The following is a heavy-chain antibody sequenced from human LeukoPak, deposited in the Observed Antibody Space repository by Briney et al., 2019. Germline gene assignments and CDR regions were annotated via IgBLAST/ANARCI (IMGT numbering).Heavy chain of an antibody. D-gene: IGHD1-7*01. CDR3: AKNPGYNWNYGYFDD. V-gene: IGHV3-23*01. CDR1: GFSFGSYA. Sequence: GGSLRLSCAVSGFSFGSYAMSWVRQVPGKGLEWVSGVSGGGGITAYADSVKGRFTISRDNSKNTLYLQMNSLRAEDTAVYYCAKNPGYNWNYGYFDDWGQGTLVTVSS. J-gene: IGHJ4*02. CDR2: VSGGGGIT.